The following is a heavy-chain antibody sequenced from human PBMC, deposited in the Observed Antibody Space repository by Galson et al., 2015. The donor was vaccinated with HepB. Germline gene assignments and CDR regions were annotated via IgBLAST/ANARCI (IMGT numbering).Heavy chain of an antibody. CDR3: ARAPPIAVAGNDAFDI. CDR1: GYTFTGYY. D-gene: IGHD6-19*01. Sequence: SVKVSCKASGYTFTGYYMHWVRRAPGQGLEWMGRINPNSGGTNYAQKFQGRVTMTRDTSISTAYMELSRLRSDETAVYYCARAPPIAVAGNDAFDIWGQGTMVTVSS. J-gene: IGHJ3*02. V-gene: IGHV1-2*06. CDR2: INPNSGGT.